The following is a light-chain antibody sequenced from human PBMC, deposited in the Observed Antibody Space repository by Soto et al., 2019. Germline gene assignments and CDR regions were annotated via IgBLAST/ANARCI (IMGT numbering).Light chain of an antibody. V-gene: IGKV1-33*01. J-gene: IGKJ2*01. CDR2: DAS. CDR3: HRYDNLPYT. CDR1: QDISNY. Sequence: DIQMTQSPSSLSASVGDRVTITCQARQDISNYLNWYQQKPGKATKLLIYDASNLETGVPSSFSGSGSGTDFTFSISSLQPEDIATYYCHRYDNLPYTFGQGTKLEIK.